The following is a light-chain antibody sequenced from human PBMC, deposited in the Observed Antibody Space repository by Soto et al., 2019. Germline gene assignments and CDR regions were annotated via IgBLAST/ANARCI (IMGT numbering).Light chain of an antibody. Sequence: QSALTQPPSASGSPGQSVTISCTGTSSDVGGYDYVSWYQQHPGTAPKLIIYEVSKRPSGVPDRFSGSKSGNTASLTVSGLQAEDGADYYCSSYAGSNNFVFGTGTKVTVL. CDR1: SSDVGGYDY. CDR2: EVS. V-gene: IGLV2-8*01. CDR3: SSYAGSNNFV. J-gene: IGLJ1*01.